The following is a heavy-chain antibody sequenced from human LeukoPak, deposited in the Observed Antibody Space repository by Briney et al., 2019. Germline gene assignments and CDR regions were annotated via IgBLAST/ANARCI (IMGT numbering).Heavy chain of an antibody. D-gene: IGHD6-19*01. J-gene: IGHJ4*02. Sequence: GGSVKVSCKAPGYTFTSYYMHWVRQAPGQGLEWMGIINPSGGSTSYAQKFQGRVTMTEDTSTDTAYMELSSLRSEDTAVYYCATVPPHSSGWGPFDYWGQGTLVTVSS. CDR2: INPSGGST. CDR3: ATVPPHSSGWGPFDY. CDR1: GYTFTSYY. V-gene: IGHV1-46*01.